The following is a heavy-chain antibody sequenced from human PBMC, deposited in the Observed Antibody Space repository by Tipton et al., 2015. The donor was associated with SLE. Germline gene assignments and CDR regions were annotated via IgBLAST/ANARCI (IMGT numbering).Heavy chain of an antibody. CDR1: SGSLRSSFYY. Sequence: TLSLTCNVSSGSLRSSFYYWGWVRQPAGKGLEWIGRIYTSGSTDYNPSLKSRVTLSLDTSKNQFSLRLTSVTAADTAIYYCAKDEWEMGDYYYLDVWGQGTTVTVSS. CDR3: AKDEWEMGDYYYLDV. D-gene: IGHD1-26*01. V-gene: IGHV4-61*02. CDR2: IYTSGST. J-gene: IGHJ6*03.